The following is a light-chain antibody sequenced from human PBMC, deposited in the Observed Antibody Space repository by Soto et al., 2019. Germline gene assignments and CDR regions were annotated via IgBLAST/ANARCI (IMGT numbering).Light chain of an antibody. CDR3: QSYDSSLSAYV. Sequence: QSALTQPPSVSGAPGQRVTISCTGSSSNIGAGYDVHWYQQLPGTAPKLLIYGNSNRPSGVPNRFSGSKSGTSASLAITGLQAEDEADYSCQSYDSSLSAYVFGPGTKVTVL. J-gene: IGLJ1*01. CDR1: SSNIGAGYD. CDR2: GNS. V-gene: IGLV1-40*01.